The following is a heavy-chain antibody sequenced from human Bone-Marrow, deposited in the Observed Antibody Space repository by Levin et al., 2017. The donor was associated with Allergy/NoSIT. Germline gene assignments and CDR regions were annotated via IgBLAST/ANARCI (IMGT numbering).Heavy chain of an antibody. Sequence: GESLKISCAASGFNFASYGMNWVRPAPGKGLEWVSSISGTGRHIYLADSMKGRFPISRDNAKNSLSLQMNNLRVEDTAVYYCVKDEGPFSSSFAFDCWGQGALVTVSS. D-gene: IGHD2-2*01. V-gene: IGHV3-21*01. CDR1: GFNFASYG. J-gene: IGHJ4*02. CDR2: ISGTGRHI. CDR3: VKDEGPFSSSFAFDC.